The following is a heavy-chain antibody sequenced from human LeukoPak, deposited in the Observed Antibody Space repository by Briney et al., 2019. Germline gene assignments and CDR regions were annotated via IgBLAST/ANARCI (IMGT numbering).Heavy chain of an antibody. J-gene: IGHJ6*03. CDR1: GGSFSGYH. D-gene: IGHD3-3*01. V-gene: IGHV4-34*01. CDR2: INHGGST. CDR3: ARVGFLEWLFPYYYYMDV. Sequence: SETLSLTCAVYGGSFSGYHWSWIRQPPGKGLEWIGEINHGGSTNYNPSLKSRVTISVDTSKNQFSLKLSSVTAADTAVYYCARVGFLEWLFPYYYYMDVWGKGTTVTVSS.